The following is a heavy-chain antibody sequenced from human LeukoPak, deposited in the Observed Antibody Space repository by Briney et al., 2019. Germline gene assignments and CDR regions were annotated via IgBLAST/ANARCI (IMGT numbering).Heavy chain of an antibody. V-gene: IGHV1-46*01. D-gene: IGHD3-10*01. CDR1: GYTFTGYY. CDR3: ARARGKDYYFDY. J-gene: IGHJ4*02. CDR2: INPSGGST. Sequence: ASVKVSCKASGYTFTGYYMHWVRQAPGQGLEWMGIINPSGGSTSYAQKFQGRVTMTRDMSTSTVYMELSSLRSEDTAVYYCARARGKDYYFDYWGQGTLVTVSS.